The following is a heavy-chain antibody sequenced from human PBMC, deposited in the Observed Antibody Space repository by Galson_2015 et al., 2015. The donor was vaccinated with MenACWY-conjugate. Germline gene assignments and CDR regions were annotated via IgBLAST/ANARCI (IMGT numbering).Heavy chain of an antibody. CDR3: ARQAGRVWYGDGFDM. V-gene: IGHV4-59*01. D-gene: IGHD6-19*01. Sequence: ETLSLTCRVSGGSISSYHWNWIRQPPGKGLEWIGYIYNTGSTNYNPSLKSRVTISADTSKNQFTLKLTSVTAADTAVYFCARQAGRVWYGDGFDMWGQGTMVTVSS. CDR1: GGSISSYH. J-gene: IGHJ3*02. CDR2: IYNTGST.